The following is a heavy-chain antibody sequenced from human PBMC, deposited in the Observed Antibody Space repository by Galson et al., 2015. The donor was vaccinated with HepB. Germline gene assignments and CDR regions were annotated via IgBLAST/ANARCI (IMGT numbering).Heavy chain of an antibody. V-gene: IGHV3-30-3*01. CDR1: GFTFSSYA. J-gene: IGHJ3*02. CDR3: ARDPVVAVRFLGRGAFDI. CDR2: ISYDGSNK. D-gene: IGHD3-3*01. Sequence: SLRLSCAASGFTFSSYAMHWVRQAPGKGLEWVAVISYDGSNKYYADSVKGRFTISRDNSKNTLYLQMNSLRAEDTAVYYCARDPVVAVRFLGRGAFDIWGQGTMVTVSS.